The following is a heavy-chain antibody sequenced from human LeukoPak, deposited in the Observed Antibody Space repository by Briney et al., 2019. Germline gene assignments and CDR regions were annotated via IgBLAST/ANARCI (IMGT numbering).Heavy chain of an antibody. D-gene: IGHD1-26*01. Sequence: ASVKVSCKASGYTFTSYYMHWVRQAPGQGLEWMGIINPSGGSTSYAQKFQGRVPMTRDTSTSTVYMELSSLRSEDTAAYYCAAEWELLSFQHWGQGTLVTVSS. CDR3: AAEWELLSFQH. CDR2: INPSGGST. CDR1: GYTFTSYY. J-gene: IGHJ1*01. V-gene: IGHV1-46*01.